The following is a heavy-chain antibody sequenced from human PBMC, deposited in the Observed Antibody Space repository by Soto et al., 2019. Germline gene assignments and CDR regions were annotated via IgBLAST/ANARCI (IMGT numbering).Heavy chain of an antibody. CDR3: AKHLTLYSTSSFWDY. Sequence: EVQLLESGGGLVQIGGSLRLSCAASGFTFSSYAMSWVRQTPGKGLEWVSVISGSGAATYYADSVKGRYTISRDNSKNSLYLQMNSLRAEDTAVYYCAKHLTLYSTSSFWDYWGQGTLVTVSS. CDR1: GFTFSSYA. CDR2: ISGSGAAT. V-gene: IGHV3-23*01. J-gene: IGHJ4*02. D-gene: IGHD6-6*01.